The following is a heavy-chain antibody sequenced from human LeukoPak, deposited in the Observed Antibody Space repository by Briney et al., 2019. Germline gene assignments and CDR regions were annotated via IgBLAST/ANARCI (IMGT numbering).Heavy chain of an antibody. V-gene: IGHV5-51*01. CDR3: ARRAEGRWFDP. J-gene: IGHJ5*02. D-gene: IGHD1-14*01. Sequence: GESLKISCKGSGYTFTTSWIGWVRQMPGKGLELMAMIYPGNSDTRYSPSFQGQVTISVDKSISNAYLQWSSLEASDTAMYYCARRAEGRWFDPWGQGTLGTVSS. CDR2: IYPGNSDT. CDR1: GYTFTTSW.